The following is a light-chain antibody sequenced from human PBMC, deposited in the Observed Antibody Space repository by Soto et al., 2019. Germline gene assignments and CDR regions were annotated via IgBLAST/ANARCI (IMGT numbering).Light chain of an antibody. CDR1: QDISNS. Sequence: DIQMTQSPSSLSASVGDRVTIACQASQDISNSLTWYQQKPGKAPKLLIYDASNLQTGVPSRFSVTGSLSDFNSTISSPQPEDIAKYYCQQYDYLPLSFGGETKVEVK. CDR3: QQYDYLPLS. J-gene: IGKJ4*01. CDR2: DAS. V-gene: IGKV1-33*01.